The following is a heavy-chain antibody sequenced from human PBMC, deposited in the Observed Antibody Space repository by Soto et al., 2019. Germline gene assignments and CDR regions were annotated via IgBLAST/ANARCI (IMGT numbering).Heavy chain of an antibody. J-gene: IGHJ6*02. CDR3: ARGPMIVVVNRYYYYGMDV. D-gene: IGHD3-22*01. V-gene: IGHV4-30-2*01. Sequence: SXETLSLTCSVSGGSMSSGGYSWSWIRQPPGKGLEWIGYIYHSGSTYYNPSLKSRVTISVDRSKNQFSLKLSSVTAADTAVYYCARGPMIVVVNRYYYYGMDVWGQGTTVTVSS. CDR1: GGSMSSGGYS. CDR2: IYHSGST.